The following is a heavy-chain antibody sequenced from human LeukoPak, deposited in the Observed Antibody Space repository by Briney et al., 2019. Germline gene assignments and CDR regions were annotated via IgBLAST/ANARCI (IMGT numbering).Heavy chain of an antibody. D-gene: IGHD2-2*01. Sequence: SETLSLTCTVSGGSISSYYRSWIRQPPGKGLEWIGYIYNSGSTNYNPSLKSRVPISVDTSKNQFSLKLSSVTAADTAVYYCAREGATEYCSSTSCYGDWYFDLWGRGTLVTVSS. CDR2: IYNSGST. CDR3: AREGATEYCSSTSCYGDWYFDL. J-gene: IGHJ2*01. CDR1: GGSISSYY. V-gene: IGHV4-59*01.